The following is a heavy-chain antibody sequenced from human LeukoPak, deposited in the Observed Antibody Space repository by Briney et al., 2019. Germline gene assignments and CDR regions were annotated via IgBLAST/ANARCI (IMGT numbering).Heavy chain of an antibody. CDR1: GFTFAKSW. CDR3: ARDTDGSLDY. J-gene: IGHJ4*02. Sequence: GGSLRLSCAASGFTFAKSWMAWVRQAPGKGLEWVANIKQDGSTKHYADSLKGRFTTSRDNSRNSLYLQMYSLRADDTAVYYCARDTDGSLDYWGQGILVTVAS. CDR2: IKQDGSTK. D-gene: IGHD1-26*01. V-gene: IGHV3-7*01.